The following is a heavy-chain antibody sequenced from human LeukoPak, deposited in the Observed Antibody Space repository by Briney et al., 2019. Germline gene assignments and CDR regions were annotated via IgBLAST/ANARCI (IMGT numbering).Heavy chain of an antibody. J-gene: IGHJ4*02. CDR2: INHSGST. Sequence: SETLSLTCAVYGGSFSGYYWSWIRQPPGKGLEWIGEINHSGSTYYNPSLKSRVTISVDTSKNQFSLKLSSVTAADTAVYYCARGGIQLWPQPLFDYWGQGTLVTVSS. D-gene: IGHD5-18*01. CDR1: GGSFSGYY. CDR3: ARGGIQLWPQPLFDY. V-gene: IGHV4-34*01.